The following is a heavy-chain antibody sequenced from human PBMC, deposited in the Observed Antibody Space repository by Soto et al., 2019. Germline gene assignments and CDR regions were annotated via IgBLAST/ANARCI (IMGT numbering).Heavy chain of an antibody. CDR3: ARGVDRQWADY. D-gene: IGHD6-19*01. CDR1: GGFINAYF. V-gene: IGHV4-59*01. J-gene: IGHJ4*02. CDR2: VYYSGNT. Sequence: KTSETLSLTCTVSGGFINAYFWTWIRQPPGKGLEWIGFVYYSGNTNYNPSLKSRVSISLHTSKNQFSLQLNSVTAADTAVYYCARGVDRQWADYWGQGTLVTVSS.